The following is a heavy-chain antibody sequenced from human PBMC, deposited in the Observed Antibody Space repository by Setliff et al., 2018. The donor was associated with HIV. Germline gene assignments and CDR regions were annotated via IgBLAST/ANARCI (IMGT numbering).Heavy chain of an antibody. V-gene: IGHV3-66*04. Sequence: GSLRLSCEASGFTVSSSYMAWVRQAPGKGLEWVSTIYSDGSTYHRDSVKGRFTLSRDNSKNTVYLQMNSLKTEDTAVYYCTRQDNWNAIDSWGQGTLVTVSS. CDR3: TRQDNWNAIDS. D-gene: IGHD1-1*01. CDR2: IYSDGST. J-gene: IGHJ4*02. CDR1: GFTVSSSY.